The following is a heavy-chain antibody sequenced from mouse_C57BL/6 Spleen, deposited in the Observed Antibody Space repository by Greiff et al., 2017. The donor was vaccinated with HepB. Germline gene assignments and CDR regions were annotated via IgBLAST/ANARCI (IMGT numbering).Heavy chain of an antibody. CDR1: GFTFSSYG. Sequence: EVQVVESGGDLVKPGGSLKLSCAASGFTFSSYGMSWVRQPPAKRLEWVATISSGGSYTYYPDSVKGRCTISRDNAKNTLSLQMSRLKSEDTAMYYCARQEITTTGYYAMDYWGQGTSVTGSS. D-gene: IGHD2-4*01. CDR2: ISSGGSYT. CDR3: ARQEITTTGYYAMDY. J-gene: IGHJ4*01. V-gene: IGHV5-6*01.